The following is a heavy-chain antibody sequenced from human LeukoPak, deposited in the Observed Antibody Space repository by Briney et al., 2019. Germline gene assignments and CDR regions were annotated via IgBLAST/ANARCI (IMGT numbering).Heavy chain of an antibody. Sequence: GGPLRLSCAASGFTFDDYGMSWVRQAPGKGLEWVSGINWNGGSTGYADSVKGRFTISRDNAKNSLYLQMNSLRAEDTALYYCARDLVFDRPGWFGELSQWGQGTLVTVSS. CDR1: GFTFDDYG. J-gene: IGHJ4*02. CDR3: ARDLVFDRPGWFGELSQ. V-gene: IGHV3-20*04. D-gene: IGHD3-10*01. CDR2: INWNGGST.